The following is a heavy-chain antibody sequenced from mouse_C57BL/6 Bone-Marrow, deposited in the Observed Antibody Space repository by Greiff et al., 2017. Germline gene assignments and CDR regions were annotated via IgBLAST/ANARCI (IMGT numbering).Heavy chain of an antibody. D-gene: IGHD2-14*01. CDR2: IYPRSGNT. Sequence: VQLQQSGAELARPGASVKLSCKASGYTFTSYGISWVKQRTGQGLEWIGEIYPRSGNTYYNEKFKGKATLTADKSSSTAYMELRSLTSEDSAVYFCARNYQYGFAYWGQGTLVTVSA. CDR1: GYTFTSYG. CDR3: ARNYQYGFAY. V-gene: IGHV1-81*01. J-gene: IGHJ3*01.